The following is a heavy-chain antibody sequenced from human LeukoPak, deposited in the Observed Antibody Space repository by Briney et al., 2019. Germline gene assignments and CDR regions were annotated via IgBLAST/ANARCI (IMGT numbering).Heavy chain of an antibody. CDR3: ARDIGVSQFAS. Sequence: GASVKVSCKASGYTFTNYGISWVRQAPGQGREWMGWISGYNGTTDYSQKLQGRVTMTTDTSTSTTYMELRSLTSDDTAVYYCARDIGVSQFASWGQGTLVTVSS. J-gene: IGHJ4*02. D-gene: IGHD3-10*01. CDR2: ISGYNGTT. V-gene: IGHV1-18*01. CDR1: GYTFTNYG.